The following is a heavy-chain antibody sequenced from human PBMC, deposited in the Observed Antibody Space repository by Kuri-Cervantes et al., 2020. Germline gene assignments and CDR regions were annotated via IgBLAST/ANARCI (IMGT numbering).Heavy chain of an antibody. CDR1: GFTVSSNY. V-gene: IGHV3-66*01. J-gene: IGHJ4*02. CDR3: TTSLEGYYFDY. CDR2: IYSGGST. D-gene: IGHD1-1*01. Sequence: ETLSLTCAASGFTVSSNYMSWVRQAPGKGLEWVSVIYSGGSTYYADSVKGRFTISRDDSKNTLYLQMNSLKTEDTAVYYCTTSLEGYYFDYWGQGTLVTVSS.